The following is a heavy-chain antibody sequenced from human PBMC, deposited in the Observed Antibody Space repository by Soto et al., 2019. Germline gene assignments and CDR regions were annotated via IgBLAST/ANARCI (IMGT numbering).Heavy chain of an antibody. D-gene: IGHD3-3*01. J-gene: IGHJ4*02. V-gene: IGHV3-30-3*01. CDR1: GFTFSSYA. CDR3: ARHKIDLRFLEWPYYFDY. Sequence: QVQLVESGGGVVQPGRSLRLSCAASGFTFSSYAIHWVRQAPGKGLEWVALISYDGSNKYYADSVKGRFTISRDNSKNTLYLQMNSLRAEDTAVYYCARHKIDLRFLEWPYYFDYWGQGTLVTVSS. CDR2: ISYDGSNK.